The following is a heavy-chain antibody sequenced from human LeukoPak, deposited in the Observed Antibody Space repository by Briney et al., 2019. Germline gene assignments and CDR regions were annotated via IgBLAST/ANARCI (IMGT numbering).Heavy chain of an antibody. J-gene: IGHJ6*02. CDR3: ARGGALGMDV. D-gene: IGHD1-26*01. CDR1: GFTSSDYY. Sequence: GGSLRLSCAASGFTSSDYYMTWIGQAQGKGLEWVSYISGVASDIYYGDSVKGRFTISRDNAKNSVYLQMNSLRAEDTAVYYCARGGALGMDVWGQGTTVTVSS. CDR2: ISGVASDI. V-gene: IGHV3-11*01.